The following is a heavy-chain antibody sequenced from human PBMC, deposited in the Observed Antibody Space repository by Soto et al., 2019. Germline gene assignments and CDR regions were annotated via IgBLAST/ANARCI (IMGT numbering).Heavy chain of an antibody. Sequence: VQLVESGGGVVQPGRSLRLSCAASGFTFSDYAMHWVRQAPGKGLEWVAVVSHDGRNTHYADSVKGRFTIARDSSKTTASLETTSLTAEDTAVYYCAKGGRQWLVTSDFNYWGQGALVTVSS. CDR3: AKGGRQWLVTSDFNY. CDR2: VSHDGRNT. J-gene: IGHJ4*02. CDR1: GFTFSDYA. V-gene: IGHV3-30*18. D-gene: IGHD6-19*01.